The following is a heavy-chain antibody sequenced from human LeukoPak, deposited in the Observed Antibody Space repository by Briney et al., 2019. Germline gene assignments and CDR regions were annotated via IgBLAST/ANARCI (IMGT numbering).Heavy chain of an antibody. CDR3: AKLSSSGWLY. J-gene: IGHJ4*02. D-gene: IGHD6-19*01. Sequence: ASVKVSRKASVYTFTSYAMYWVRQDPGPGLEWMGLINTNTGKPTYAQGFTGRFVFSLGTSPSTASLQISGLKAEDTAVYYCAKLSSSGWLYWGQGTLVTVSS. V-gene: IGHV7-4-1*02. CDR1: VYTFTSYA. CDR2: INTNTGKP.